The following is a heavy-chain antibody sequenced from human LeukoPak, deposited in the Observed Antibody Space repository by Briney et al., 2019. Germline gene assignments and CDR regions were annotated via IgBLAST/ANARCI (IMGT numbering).Heavy chain of an antibody. D-gene: IGHD1-26*01. CDR2: IWYDGSNK. CDR3: ARDRLNIVGATIRYYFDY. J-gene: IGHJ4*02. Sequence: PGGSLRLSCAASGFTFSSYGMHWVRQAPGKGLEWVAVIWYDGSNKYYADSVKGRFTISRDNFKNTLYLQMNSLRAEDTAVYYCARDRLNIVGATIRYYFDYWGQGTLVTVSS. CDR1: GFTFSSYG. V-gene: IGHV3-33*01.